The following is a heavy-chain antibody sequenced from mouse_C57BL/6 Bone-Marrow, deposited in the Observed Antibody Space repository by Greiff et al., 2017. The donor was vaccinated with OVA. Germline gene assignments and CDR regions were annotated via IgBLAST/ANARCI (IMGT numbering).Heavy chain of an antibody. V-gene: IGHV1-39*01. CDR2: INPNYGTT. D-gene: IGHD2-2*01. J-gene: IGHJ2*01. Sequence: VQLQQSGPELVKPGASVKISCKASGYSLTDYNMNWVKQSNGKSLEWIGVINPNYGTTSYNQKFKGKATLTVDQSSSPAYIQLNSLTAEDSAVYYCAREHYGYDYFDYWGQGTTLTVSS. CDR3: AREHYGYDYFDY. CDR1: GYSLTDYN.